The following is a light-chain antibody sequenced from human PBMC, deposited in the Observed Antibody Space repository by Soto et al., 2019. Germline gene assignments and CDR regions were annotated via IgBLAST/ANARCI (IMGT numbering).Light chain of an antibody. CDR2: DVS. J-gene: IGLJ3*02. CDR1: SSDVGGYNY. Sequence: QSALTQPASVSGSPGQSITISCTGTSSDVGGYNYVSWYQQHPGKAPKLMICDVSNRPSGVSNRFSGSKSGNTASLTISGLQAEDEADYYCSSYTSSSTRVFGGGTQLTVL. V-gene: IGLV2-14*01. CDR3: SSYTSSSTRV.